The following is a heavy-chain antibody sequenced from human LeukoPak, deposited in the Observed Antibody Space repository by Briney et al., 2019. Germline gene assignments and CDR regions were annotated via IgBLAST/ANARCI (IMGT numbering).Heavy chain of an antibody. CDR1: GFTFDDYA. V-gene: IGHV3-9*01. Sequence: GGSLRLSCAASGFTFDDYAMHWVRQAPGKGLEWVSGISWNSGRIGYADSVKGRFTISRDNAKNSVYLQMNSLRAEDTALYYCARDPGSLPAAIGYCYYGMDVWGQGTTVTVS. D-gene: IGHD2-2*02. CDR3: ARDPGSLPAAIGYCYYGMDV. CDR2: ISWNSGRI. J-gene: IGHJ6*02.